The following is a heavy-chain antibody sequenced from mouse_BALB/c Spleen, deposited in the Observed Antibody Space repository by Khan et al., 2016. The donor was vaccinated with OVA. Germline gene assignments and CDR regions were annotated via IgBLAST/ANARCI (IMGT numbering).Heavy chain of an antibody. Sequence: QVQLQQSGAELARPGASVKMSCKASGYTFTTYTIHWVKQRPGQGLEWIGYIFPCNVYTNYNQKFKDSATVTAYKSSSNAYMQLSSLTSDDSAVYYCVREGAYYRSDGGFAYWGQGTLVTVSA. V-gene: IGHV1-4*01. J-gene: IGHJ3*01. CDR1: GYTFTTYT. CDR2: IFPCNVYT. D-gene: IGHD2-14*01. CDR3: VREGAYYRSDGGFAY.